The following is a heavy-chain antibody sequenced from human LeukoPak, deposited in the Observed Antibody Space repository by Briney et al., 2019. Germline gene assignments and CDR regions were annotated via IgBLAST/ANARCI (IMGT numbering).Heavy chain of an antibody. V-gene: IGHV3-13*01. CDR1: GFAFSSYD. J-gene: IGHJ6*04. CDR3: ARATVIGTVPVPGFLDV. CDR2: IGTIGDT. D-gene: IGHD6-19*01. Sequence: GGSLRLSCAASGFAFSSYDMHWVRQVAGKGLEWVSSIGTIGDTFYPGSVKGRFTISRENAKNSLYLQMNSLRAGDTAVYYCARATVIGTVPVPGFLDVWGTGTTVTVSS.